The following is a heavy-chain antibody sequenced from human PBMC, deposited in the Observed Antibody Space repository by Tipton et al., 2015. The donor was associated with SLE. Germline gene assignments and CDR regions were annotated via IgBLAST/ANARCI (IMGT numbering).Heavy chain of an antibody. D-gene: IGHD3-10*01. J-gene: IGHJ4*02. CDR1: GGSISTSNYN. CDR3: ARHIDSGNYYSALDY. CDR2: IYYSGST. Sequence: LRLSCTVSGGSISTSNYNWGWIRQPPGKGLEWIGSIYYSGSTYYNPSLQSRVTISVDTSKNQFSLKLSSVTAADTAVYYCARHIDSGNYYSALDYWGQGTLVIVSS. V-gene: IGHV4-39*01.